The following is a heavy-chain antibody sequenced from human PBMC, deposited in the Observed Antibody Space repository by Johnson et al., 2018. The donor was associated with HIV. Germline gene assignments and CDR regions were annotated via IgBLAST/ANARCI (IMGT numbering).Heavy chain of an antibody. V-gene: IGHV3-66*02. CDR3: ARGSRYTYDNDDGYLLQAFDI. CDR1: GFTVSSNY. J-gene: IGHJ3*02. D-gene: IGHD2-21*02. Sequence: VQLVESGGGLVQPGGSLRLSCAASGFTVSSNYMSWVRQAPGKGLEWVSVIYSGDNTYYADSVKGRFTISRDNSRNTLYLEMNSLRAEDTAVYYCARGSRYTYDNDDGYLLQAFDIWGQGTMVTVSS. CDR2: IYSGDNT.